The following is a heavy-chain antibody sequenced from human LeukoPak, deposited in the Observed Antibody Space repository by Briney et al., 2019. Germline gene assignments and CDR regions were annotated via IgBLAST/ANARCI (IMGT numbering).Heavy chain of an antibody. CDR1: GGTFSSYA. CDR2: IIPIFGTA. V-gene: IGHV1-69*05. Sequence: GASVKVSWKASGGTFSSYAISWVRQAPGQGLEWMGGIIPIFGTANYAQKFQGRVTITTDESTSAAYMELSSLRSEDTAVYYCARPRLTYYYDSISAFDIWGQGTMVTVSS. J-gene: IGHJ3*02. CDR3: ARPRLTYYYDSISAFDI. D-gene: IGHD3-22*01.